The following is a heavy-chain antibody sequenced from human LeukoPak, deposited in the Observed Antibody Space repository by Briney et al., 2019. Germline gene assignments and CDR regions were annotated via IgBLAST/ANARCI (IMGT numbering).Heavy chain of an antibody. Sequence: SETLSLTCAVYVWSFSGYYWSWIRQPPGKGLEWIGEINHSGSTNYNSPLKSRVTISVDTSKNQFSLKLSCVTAADTAVYYCARGYYGSGSHCCHMDVWGKGTTITVS. J-gene: IGHJ6*03. CDR3: ARGYYGSGSHCCHMDV. V-gene: IGHV4-34*01. CDR1: VWSFSGYY. D-gene: IGHD3-10*01. CDR2: INHSGST.